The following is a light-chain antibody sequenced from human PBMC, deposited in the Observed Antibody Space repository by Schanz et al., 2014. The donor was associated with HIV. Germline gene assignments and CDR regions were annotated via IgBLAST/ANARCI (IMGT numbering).Light chain of an antibody. CDR3: KQRPP. CDR2: DAS. V-gene: IGKV3-11*01. Sequence: EIVLTQSPVTLSLSPGERATLSCRASQSVSTYLAWYQQKPGQSPRLLIYDASNRATGIPPRFSGSGSETAMTRPISXXXXXXFAVYYCKQRPPFGRGTKVQIK. CDR1: QSVSTY. J-gene: IGKJ4*01.